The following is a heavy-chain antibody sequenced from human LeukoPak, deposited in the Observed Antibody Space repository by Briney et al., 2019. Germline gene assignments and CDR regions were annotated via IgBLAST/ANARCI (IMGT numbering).Heavy chain of an antibody. V-gene: IGHV4-34*01. CDR1: GGSFSNYY. Sequence: PSETLSLTCAVYGGSFSNYYWSWILQSPGKGREWIGEINDSGTINYNPSLMSRVTISVDKSKNQFSLKLSSVTAADTAVYYCARRWNYGRNYYIDVWGKGATVSVSS. CDR3: ARRWNYGRNYYIDV. CDR2: INDSGTI. J-gene: IGHJ6*03. D-gene: IGHD1-7*01.